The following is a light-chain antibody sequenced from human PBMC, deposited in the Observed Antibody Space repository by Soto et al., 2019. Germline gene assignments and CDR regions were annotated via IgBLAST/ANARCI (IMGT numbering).Light chain of an antibody. CDR1: QSVSNN. CDR3: QQRSNWQGAT. CDR2: DAS. J-gene: IGKJ4*01. V-gene: IGKV3D-11*02. Sequence: EIVLTQSPATLSLSPGERATLSCRASQSVSNNSAWYQQKPGQAPRLLIYDASSRATGIPARFSGSGSGTDFTLTISSLEPEDFAVYYCQQRSNWQGATFGGGTKVDIK.